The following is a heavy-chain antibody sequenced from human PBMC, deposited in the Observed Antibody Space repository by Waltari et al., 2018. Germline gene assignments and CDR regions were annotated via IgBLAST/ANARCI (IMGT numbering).Heavy chain of an antibody. Sequence: EVQLVQSGAEVKKPGATVKISCKPSGYTFTDYYMPSLQPAPGQGLEWMGRVDPEDGETIYAEKFQGRVTITADTSTDTAYMELSSLRSEDTAVYYCARLHYDYIWGSYRWNWFDPWGQGTLVTVSS. J-gene: IGHJ5*02. D-gene: IGHD3-16*02. CDR1: GYTFTDYY. V-gene: IGHV1-69-2*01. CDR2: VDPEDGET. CDR3: ARLHYDYIWGSYRWNWFDP.